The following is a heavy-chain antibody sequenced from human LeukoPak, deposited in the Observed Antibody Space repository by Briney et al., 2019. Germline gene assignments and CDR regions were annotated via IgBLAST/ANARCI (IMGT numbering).Heavy chain of an antibody. CDR2: IYPGDSDT. CDR3: ARHRETGYFDY. Sequence: GESLKISCGGSGYSFTRYWIGWVRQMPGKGLEWMTIIYPGDSDTRYSPSFQGQVTISVDKSISTAYLQWSSLNASDTAMYYCARHRETGYFDYWGQGALVTVSS. J-gene: IGHJ4*02. V-gene: IGHV5-51*01. D-gene: IGHD3-9*01. CDR1: GYSFTRYW.